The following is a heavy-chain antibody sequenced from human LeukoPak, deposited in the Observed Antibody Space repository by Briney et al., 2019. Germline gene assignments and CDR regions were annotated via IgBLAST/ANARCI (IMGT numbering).Heavy chain of an antibody. V-gene: IGHV4-39*01. CDR3: ARQVATLSYSDY. CDR1: GGSISSSSYY. CDR2: IYYSGST. D-gene: IGHD5-12*01. Sequence: SETLSLTCTVSGGSISSSSYYWGWIRQPPGKGLEWIGSIYYSGSTYYNPSLKSRVTISVDTSKNQFSLKLSSVTAADTAVYYCARQVATLSYSDYWGQGTLVTVSS. J-gene: IGHJ4*02.